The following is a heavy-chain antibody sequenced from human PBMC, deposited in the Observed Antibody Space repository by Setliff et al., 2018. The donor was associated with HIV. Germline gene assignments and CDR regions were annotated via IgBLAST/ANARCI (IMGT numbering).Heavy chain of an antibody. CDR3: ATPFYYDSSGYPMYYFDY. D-gene: IGHD3-22*01. J-gene: IGHJ4*02. V-gene: IGHV1-69*05. CDR2: IIPIFGTA. CDR1: GGTFSSYA. Sequence: ASVKVSCKASGGTFSSYAISWVQQAPGQGLEWMGGIIPIFGTAKYAQKFQGRVTITTDESTSTAYMELSSLRSEDTAVYYCATPFYYDSSGYPMYYFDYWGQGTLVTVSS.